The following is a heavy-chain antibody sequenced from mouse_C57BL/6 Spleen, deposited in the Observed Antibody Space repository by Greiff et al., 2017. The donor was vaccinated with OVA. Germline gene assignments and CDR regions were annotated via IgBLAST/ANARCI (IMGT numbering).Heavy chain of an antibody. CDR1: GYTFTSYW. CDR2: IDPSDSYT. CDR3: ASRNVYYGNYEGY. D-gene: IGHD2-1*01. V-gene: IGHV1-59*01. J-gene: IGHJ2*01. Sequence: QVQLQQPGAELVRPGTSVKLSCKASGYTFTSYWMHWVKQRPGQGFEWIGVIDPSDSYTNYNQKFKGKATLTVDTSASTAYMQLSSLTSEDSAVYYCASRNVYYGNYEGYWGQGTTLTVSS.